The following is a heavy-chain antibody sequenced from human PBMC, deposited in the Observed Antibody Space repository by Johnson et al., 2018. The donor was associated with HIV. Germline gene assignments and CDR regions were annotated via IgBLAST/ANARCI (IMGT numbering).Heavy chain of an antibody. J-gene: IGHJ3*02. CDR1: GFTFSSYG. D-gene: IGHD6-13*01. CDR2: IWYADSKE. V-gene: IGHV3-33*06. Sequence: QVQLVASGGGAVQPGRSLRLSCAASGFTFSSYGMHWVRKAPGKALEWVAFIWYADSKEYYGESVTGRFTISRDNSQHTLYLQMNSLRAEDTAIYYCVKGMDSSSWYAFDIWGQGTMVTVSS. CDR3: VKGMDSSSWYAFDI.